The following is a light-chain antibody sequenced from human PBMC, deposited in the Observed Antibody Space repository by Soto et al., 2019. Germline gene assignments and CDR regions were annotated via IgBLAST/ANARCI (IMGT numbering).Light chain of an antibody. J-gene: IGLJ2*01. CDR2: DVS. V-gene: IGLV2-14*01. CDR3: NSYTSSSTVV. Sequence: QSALTQPASVSGSPGQSINISCTGTSSDGGGYNYVSWYQQHPGKAPKLMIYDVSNRPSGVSNRFSGSKSGNTASLTISGLQAEDEADYYCNSYTSSSTVVFGGGTKLTVL. CDR1: SSDGGGYNY.